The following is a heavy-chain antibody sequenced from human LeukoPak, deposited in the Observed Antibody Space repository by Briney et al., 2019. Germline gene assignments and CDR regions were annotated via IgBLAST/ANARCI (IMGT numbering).Heavy chain of an antibody. D-gene: IGHD3-22*01. Sequence: PGGSLRLSCAASGFTFSSYGMHWVRQAPGKGLEWVAVISYDGSNKYYADSVKGRFTISRDNSKNTLYLQMNSLRAEDTAVYYCAKESYDSSAFDIWGQGTMVTVP. CDR1: GFTFSSYG. CDR2: ISYDGSNK. V-gene: IGHV3-30*18. J-gene: IGHJ3*02. CDR3: AKESYDSSAFDI.